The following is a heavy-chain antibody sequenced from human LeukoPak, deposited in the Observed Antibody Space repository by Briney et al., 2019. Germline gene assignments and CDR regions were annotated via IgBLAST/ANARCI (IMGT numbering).Heavy chain of an antibody. CDR3: AAPAGAANWLDP. D-gene: IGHD1-26*01. J-gene: IGHJ5*02. V-gene: IGHV3-30*02. CDR1: GITFSRYG. CDR2: IWYDGSKT. Sequence: GGSLRLSCVATGITFSRYGMHWVRQAPGKGLKWVAFIWYDGSKTYYGDSVKGRFTISRDNSKNTVYLQMSTLRADDTAVYYCAAPAGAANWLDPWGQGTLVTVSS.